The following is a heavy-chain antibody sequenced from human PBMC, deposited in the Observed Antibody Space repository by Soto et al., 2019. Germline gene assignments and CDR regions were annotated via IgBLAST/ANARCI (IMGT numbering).Heavy chain of an antibody. CDR3: ARDLGYGVFDY. CDR1: GGSISSYY. V-gene: IGHV4-59*01. J-gene: IGHJ4*02. Sequence: SETLSLTCTVSGGSISSYYWSWIRQPPGKGLEWIGYIYYSGSTNYNPSLKSRVTISVDTSKNQFSLKLSSVTAADTAVYYCARDLGYGVFDYWGQGTLVTVSS. D-gene: IGHD1-1*01. CDR2: IYYSGST.